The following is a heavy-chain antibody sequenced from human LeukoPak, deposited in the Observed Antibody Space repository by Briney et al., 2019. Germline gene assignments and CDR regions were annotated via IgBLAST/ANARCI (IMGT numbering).Heavy chain of an antibody. CDR1: GFTVRSNY. CDR2: IYSGGST. V-gene: IGHV3-66*01. CDR3: ARDQGYYYGMDV. J-gene: IGHJ6*02. Sequence: PGGSLRLSCAASGFTVRSNYMSWVRQAPGKGLEWVSVIYSGGSTYYADSVKGRFTISRDNSKNTLYLQMNSLRAEDTAVYYCARDQGYYYGMDVWGQGTTVTVSS.